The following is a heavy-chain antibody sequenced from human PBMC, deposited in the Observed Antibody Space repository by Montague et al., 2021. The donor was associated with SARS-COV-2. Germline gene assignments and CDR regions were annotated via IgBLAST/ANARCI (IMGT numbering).Heavy chain of an antibody. Sequence: SLRLSCAASGFTFSSYSMNWVRQAPGKGLEWVSSISSSSSYIYYADSVKGRFTISRDNAKNSVYLQMNSLRAEGTALYYCAGESVSSFGVVIFGMDVWGRGTTVTVSS. J-gene: IGHJ6*01. CDR2: ISSSSSYI. D-gene: IGHD3-3*01. CDR1: GFTFSSYS. V-gene: IGHV3-21*01. CDR3: AGESVSSFGVVIFGMDV.